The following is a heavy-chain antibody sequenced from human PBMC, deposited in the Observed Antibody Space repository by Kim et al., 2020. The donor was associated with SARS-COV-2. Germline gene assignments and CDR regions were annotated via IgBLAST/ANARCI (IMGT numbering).Heavy chain of an antibody. CDR3: ARGAGTIQPHFFDY. J-gene: IGHJ4*02. CDR1: GGSFSGYY. V-gene: IGHV4-34*01. D-gene: IGHD5-18*01. Sequence: SETLSLTCAVYGGSFSGYYWSWIRQPPGKGLEWIGEINHSGSTNYNPSLKSRVTISVDTSKNQFSLKLSSVTAADTAVYFCARGAGTIQPHFFDYWGQGTLVTVSS. CDR2: INHSGST.